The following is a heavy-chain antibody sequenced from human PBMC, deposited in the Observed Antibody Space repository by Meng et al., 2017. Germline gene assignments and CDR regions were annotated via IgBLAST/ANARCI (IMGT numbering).Heavy chain of an antibody. CDR1: GGSFSGYY. V-gene: IGHV4-34*01. D-gene: IGHD6-6*01. J-gene: IGHJ5*02. Sequence: QGRPSEWGAGLFKPAAALSPPCGVYGGSFSGYYWSWIRQPPGRGLEWIGEINHSGSTNYNPSLKSRVTISVDTSKNQFSLKLSSVTAADTAVYYCARRRGGSSDWFDPWGQGTLVTVSS. CDR3: ARRRGGSSDWFDP. CDR2: INHSGST.